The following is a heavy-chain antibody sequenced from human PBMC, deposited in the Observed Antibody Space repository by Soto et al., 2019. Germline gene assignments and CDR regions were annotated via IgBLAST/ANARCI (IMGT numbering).Heavy chain of an antibody. Sequence: SVKVSCKASGGTFSSYAISWVRQAPGQGLEWMGGIIPIFGTTNYAQKFQGRVTITADESTSTAYMELSSLRSEDTAVYYCARSLPYYYGSGSSPYYYYGMDVWGQGTTVTVSS. CDR2: IIPIFGTT. CDR3: ARSLPYYYGSGSSPYYYYGMDV. V-gene: IGHV1-69*13. D-gene: IGHD3-10*01. J-gene: IGHJ6*02. CDR1: GGTFSSYA.